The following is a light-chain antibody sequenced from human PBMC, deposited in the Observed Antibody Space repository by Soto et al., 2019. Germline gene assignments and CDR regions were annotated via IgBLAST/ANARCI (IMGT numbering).Light chain of an antibody. CDR2: EVN. Sequence: QSALTQPASMSGSPGQSITISCTGTNGDVGSYDLVSWYQQYPGKAPKLIIYEVNKRPSGVSNRFSGAKSGNTASLTISGLQTEDEADYDCCSYAGGNTLIFGGGTQLTVL. V-gene: IGLV2-23*02. CDR3: CSYAGGNTLI. J-gene: IGLJ2*01. CDR1: NGDVGSYDL.